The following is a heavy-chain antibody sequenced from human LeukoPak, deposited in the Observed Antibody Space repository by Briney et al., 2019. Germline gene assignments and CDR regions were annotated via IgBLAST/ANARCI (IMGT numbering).Heavy chain of an antibody. D-gene: IGHD5-18*01. CDR3: ARGYSYGNTLDY. CDR2: ITYSGST. V-gene: IGHV4-59*08. CDR1: GDSISSYY. J-gene: IGHJ4*02. Sequence: PSETLSLTCTVSGDSISSYYWSWIRQPPGQGLEWIGSITYSGSTNYNSSLNSRIPISVDSYQNQFSLNLSSVTAADTAVYYCARGYSYGNTLDYWGQVTLVTVSS.